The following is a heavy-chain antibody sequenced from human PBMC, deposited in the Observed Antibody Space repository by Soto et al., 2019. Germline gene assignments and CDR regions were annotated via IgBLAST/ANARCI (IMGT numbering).Heavy chain of an antibody. V-gene: IGHV3-21*01. CDR3: ARVPVTFRRRGPTDY. CDR2: ISSSSSYI. CDR1: GFTFSSYS. J-gene: IGHJ4*02. Sequence: GGSLRLSCAASGFTFSSYSMNWVRQAPGKGLEWVSSISSSSSYIYYADSVKGRFTISRDNAKNSLYLQMNSLRAEDTAVYYCARVPVTFRRRGPTDYWGQGTLVTVSS. D-gene: IGHD4-17*01.